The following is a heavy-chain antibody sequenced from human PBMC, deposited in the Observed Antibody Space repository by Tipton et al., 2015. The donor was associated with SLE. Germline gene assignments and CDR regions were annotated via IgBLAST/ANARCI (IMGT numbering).Heavy chain of an antibody. J-gene: IGHJ4*02. V-gene: IGHV4-39*07. CDR2: IFYLGTT. Sequence: WVRQAPGKGLEWVGSIFYLGTTYSNPSLKSRVTLSLDTSKNQFSLNLSSVTASDTAVYYCARQISSTWYRYFDYWGQGALVTVSS. CDR3: ARQISSTWYRYFDY. D-gene: IGHD6-13*01.